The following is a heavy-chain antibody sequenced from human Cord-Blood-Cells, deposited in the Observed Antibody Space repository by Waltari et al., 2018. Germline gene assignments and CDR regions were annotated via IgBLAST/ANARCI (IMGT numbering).Heavy chain of an antibody. D-gene: IGHD6-6*01. J-gene: IGHJ4*02. CDR1: GYTFTSYY. Sequence: QVQLVQSGAEVKKPGASVKVSCKASGYTFTSYYMHWVRQAPGQGLEWMGISSPSGGSTSYAQKFQGRVTMTRDTSTSTVYMELSSLRSEDTAVYYCARDFSSSYYFDYWGQGTLVTVSS. CDR3: ARDFSSSYYFDY. V-gene: IGHV1-46*01. CDR2: SSPSGGST.